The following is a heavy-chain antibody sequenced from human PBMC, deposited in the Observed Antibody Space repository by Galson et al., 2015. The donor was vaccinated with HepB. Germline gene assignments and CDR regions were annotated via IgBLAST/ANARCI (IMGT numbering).Heavy chain of an antibody. CDR2: ISGSDGST. CDR3: AKGYVFFDY. CDR1: GFTFSSYA. D-gene: IGHD2-2*01. V-gene: IGHV3-23*01. Sequence: SLRLSCAASGFTFSSYAMSWVRQAPGKGLEWVSGISGSDGSTYYADSVKGRFTISRDNSKNTLYLQMNSLRAEDTATYYCAKGYVFFDYWGQGTLVTVSS. J-gene: IGHJ4*02.